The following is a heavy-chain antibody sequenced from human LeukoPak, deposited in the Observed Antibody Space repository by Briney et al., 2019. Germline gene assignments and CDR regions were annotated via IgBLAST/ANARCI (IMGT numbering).Heavy chain of an antibody. Sequence: GGSLRLSCAASGFTFSSYAMNWVRQPPGKGLEWISSISGSGDNTYYADSVKGRFTISRDNSKNTLYLQMNSLRAEDTAVYYCARDRSRGLLDAFDIWGQGTMVTVSS. D-gene: IGHD3-10*01. CDR3: ARDRSRGLLDAFDI. CDR1: GFTFSSYA. J-gene: IGHJ3*02. V-gene: IGHV3-23*01. CDR2: ISGSGDNT.